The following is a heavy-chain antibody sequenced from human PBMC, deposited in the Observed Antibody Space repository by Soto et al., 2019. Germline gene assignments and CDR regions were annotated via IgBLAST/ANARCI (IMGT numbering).Heavy chain of an antibody. Sequence: PGGSLRLSCAASGFTFSNAWMSWVRQAPGKGLEWVGRIKSKTDGGTTEYAAPVKSRFTISRDDSKKTQYLQMNSLKAEDTAVYYCSTVVYYDLLTGYYYYYYYYMDVWGKGTTVTVSS. CDR3: STVVYYDLLTGYYYYYYYYMDV. V-gene: IGHV3-15*01. J-gene: IGHJ6*03. CDR1: GFTFSNAW. CDR2: IKSKTDGGTT. D-gene: IGHD3-9*01.